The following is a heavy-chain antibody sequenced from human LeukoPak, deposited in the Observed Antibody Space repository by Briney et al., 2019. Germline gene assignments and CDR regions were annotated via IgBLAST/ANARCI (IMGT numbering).Heavy chain of an antibody. Sequence: GGSLRLSCAASGFTLDDYTMHWVRQAPGKGLEWVSLISWDGGSTYYADSVKGRFTISRDNSKNSLYLQMNSLRTEDTALYYCAKAYYYADSTYSPFDYWGQGTLVTVSS. J-gene: IGHJ4*02. CDR2: ISWDGGST. CDR3: AKAYYYADSTYSPFDY. CDR1: GFTLDDYT. V-gene: IGHV3-43*01. D-gene: IGHD3-10*01.